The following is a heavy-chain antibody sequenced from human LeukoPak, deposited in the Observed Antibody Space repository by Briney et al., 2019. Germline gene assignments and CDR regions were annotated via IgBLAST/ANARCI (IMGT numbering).Heavy chain of an antibody. Sequence: SGTLSLTCAVSGGSISSSNWWSWVRQPPGKGLEWIGEIYHSGSTNYNPSLKSRVTISVDKSKNQFSLKLSSVTAADTAVYYCARLPVGAHNSSRRGGFDYWGQGTLVTVSS. J-gene: IGHJ4*02. CDR1: GGSISSSNW. V-gene: IGHV4-4*02. D-gene: IGHD6-13*01. CDR2: IYHSGST. CDR3: ARLPVGAHNSSRRGGFDY.